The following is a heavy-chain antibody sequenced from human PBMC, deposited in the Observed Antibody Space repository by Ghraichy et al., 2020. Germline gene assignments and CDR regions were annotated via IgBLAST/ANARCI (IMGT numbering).Heavy chain of an antibody. CDR2: IQSNAVT. Sequence: LSLTCAASGFTFSSYAMSWVRQAPGKGLEWVSLIQSNAVTFYADSVKGRFTISRDNSKSTLYLQMNSLRAEDTAVYYCAKWLRSGYYLVDYWGQGTLVTVSS. CDR1: GFTFSSYA. J-gene: IGHJ4*02. V-gene: IGHV3-23*01. D-gene: IGHD3-3*01. CDR3: AKWLRSGYYLVDY.